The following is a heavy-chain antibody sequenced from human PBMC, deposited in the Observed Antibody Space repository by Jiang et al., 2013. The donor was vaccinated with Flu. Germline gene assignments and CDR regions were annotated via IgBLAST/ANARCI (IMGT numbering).Heavy chain of an antibody. J-gene: IGHJ5*02. CDR1: GYTFTGYY. Sequence: GAEVKKPGASVKVSCKASGYTFTGYYIHWVRQAPGQGLEWMGWISAYNGNTNYAQKLQGRVTMTTDTSTSTAYMELRSLRSDDTAVYYCARGPDPASHLWFGEPNWFDPWGQGTLVTVSS. D-gene: IGHD3-10*01. CDR2: ISAYNGNT. V-gene: IGHV1-18*04. CDR3: ARGPDPASHLWFGEPNWFDP.